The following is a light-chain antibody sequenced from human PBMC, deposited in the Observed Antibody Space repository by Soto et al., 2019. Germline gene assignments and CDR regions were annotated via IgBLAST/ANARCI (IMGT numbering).Light chain of an antibody. J-gene: IGKJ5*01. Sequence: LVLRHSPVTLSLSPCDRATLSCRASQSVSTYLAWYRQTPGQAPRLLIYDTSNRATGVPPRFSGSRSGTDFTLTISSVEPEDFAVFYCHQRNTFGQGTRWRL. CDR1: QSVSTY. CDR2: DTS. V-gene: IGKV3-11*01. CDR3: HQRNT.